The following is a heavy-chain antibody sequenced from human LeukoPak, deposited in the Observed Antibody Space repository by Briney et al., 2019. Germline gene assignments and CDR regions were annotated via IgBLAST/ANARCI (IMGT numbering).Heavy chain of an antibody. D-gene: IGHD3-22*01. J-gene: IGHJ4*02. V-gene: IGHV3-30*18. Sequence: GGSLRLSRAASGLIFSSNGMHWVRQAPGKGLEWVAVISYDGSNKYYADSVKGRFTISRDNSKNTLYLQMNSLRVEDTAVYYCAKDGPYYYDSSGYYRGRGYFDYWGQGTLVTVSS. CDR2: ISYDGSNK. CDR1: GLIFSSNG. CDR3: AKDGPYYYDSSGYYRGRGYFDY.